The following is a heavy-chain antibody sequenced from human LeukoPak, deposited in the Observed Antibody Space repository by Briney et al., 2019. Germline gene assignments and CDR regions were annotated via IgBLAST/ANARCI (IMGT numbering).Heavy chain of an antibody. Sequence: GGSLRLSCAASGFTFSSYGMHWVRQAPGKGLEWVAFIRYDGSNKYYADSVKGRFTISRDNSKNTLYLQMNSLKAEDTAVYYCAKWVDFRSGYSSYYYYYMDVWGKGTTVTVSS. CDR2: IRYDGSNK. D-gene: IGHD3-3*01. V-gene: IGHV3-30*02. CDR3: AKWVDFRSGYSSYYYYYMDV. CDR1: GFTFSSYG. J-gene: IGHJ6*03.